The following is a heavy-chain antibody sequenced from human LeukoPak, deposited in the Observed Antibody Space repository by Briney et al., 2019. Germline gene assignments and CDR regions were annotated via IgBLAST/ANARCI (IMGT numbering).Heavy chain of an antibody. J-gene: IGHJ3*02. CDR3: ARTSPTGAFDI. CDR1: GGSISSYY. V-gene: IGHV4-59*01. CDR2: IYYSGSA. Sequence: KTSETLSLTCTVSGGSISSYYWSWIRQPPGKGLERIGYIYYSGSANYNPSLKSRVTTSVDTSKNQFSLKLSSVTAADTAVYYCARTSPTGAFDIWGQGTMVTVSS.